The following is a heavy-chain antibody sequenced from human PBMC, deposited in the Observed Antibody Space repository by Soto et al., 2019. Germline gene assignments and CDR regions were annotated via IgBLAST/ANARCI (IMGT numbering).Heavy chain of an antibody. V-gene: IGHV1-18*01. J-gene: IGHJ5*02. CDR1: CYTFTSYR. Sequence: ASVKVSCRASCYTFTSYRIIWVREPPGQRLEWMGWISAYNGNTNYAQKLQGRVTMTTDTSTSTAYMELRSLRSDDTAVYYCARVGCTNGVCYLNWFDPWGQGTLVTVSS. D-gene: IGHD2-8*01. CDR3: ARVGCTNGVCYLNWFDP. CDR2: ISAYNGNT.